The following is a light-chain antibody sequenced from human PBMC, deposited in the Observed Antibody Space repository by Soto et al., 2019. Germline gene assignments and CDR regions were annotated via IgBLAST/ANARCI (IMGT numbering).Light chain of an antibody. CDR1: QSVSNNY. CDR2: GAS. J-gene: IGKJ1*01. Sequence: EIVLTQSPVTLSLSPGERATLSCRASQSVSNNYLAWYQQKPGQAPRLLIYGASSRATGIPDRFSGSGSGTDFTLTISRLEPEDFAVYYCQQYGSSPRTFGQGTKWIS. V-gene: IGKV3-20*01. CDR3: QQYGSSPRT.